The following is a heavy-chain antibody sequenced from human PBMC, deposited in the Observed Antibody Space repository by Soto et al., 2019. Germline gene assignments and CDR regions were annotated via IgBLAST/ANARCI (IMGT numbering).Heavy chain of an antibody. Sequence: PSETLSLTCTVSGGXISSSSYYWGWIRQPPGKGLEWIGYIYYSGSTNYNPSLKSRVTISVDTSKNQFSLKLSSVTAADTAVYYCARGRADIVVVPAFDYWGQGTLVTVSS. D-gene: IGHD2-2*01. CDR1: GGXISSSSYY. J-gene: IGHJ4*02. CDR2: IYYSGST. CDR3: ARGRADIVVVPAFDY. V-gene: IGHV4-61*05.